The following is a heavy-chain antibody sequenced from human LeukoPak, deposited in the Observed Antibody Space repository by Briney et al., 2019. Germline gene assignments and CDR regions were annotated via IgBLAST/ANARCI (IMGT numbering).Heavy chain of an antibody. CDR3: ARDLQYCSGGSCYT. D-gene: IGHD2-15*01. V-gene: IGHV4-34*01. CDR2: INHSGST. Sequence: SETLSLPCAVYGGSFSGYYWSWIRQPPGKGLEWIGEINHSGSTNYNPSLKSRVTISVDTSKNQFSLKLSSVTAADTAVYYCARDLQYCSGGSCYTWGQGTLVTVSS. CDR1: GGSFSGYY. J-gene: IGHJ5*02.